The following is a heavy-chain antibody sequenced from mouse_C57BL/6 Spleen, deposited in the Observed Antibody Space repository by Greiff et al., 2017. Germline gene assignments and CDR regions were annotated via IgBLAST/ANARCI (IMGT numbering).Heavy chain of an antibody. CDR3: ARGITTKGFAY. Sequence: EVKLMESGGGLVKPGGSLKLSCAASGFTFSSYAMSWVRQTPEKRLEWVATISDGGSYTYYPDNVKGRFTISRDNAKNNLYLQMSHLKSEDTAMYYCARGITTKGFAYWGQGTLVTVSA. J-gene: IGHJ3*01. D-gene: IGHD2-4*01. V-gene: IGHV5-4*03. CDR1: GFTFSSYA. CDR2: ISDGGSYT.